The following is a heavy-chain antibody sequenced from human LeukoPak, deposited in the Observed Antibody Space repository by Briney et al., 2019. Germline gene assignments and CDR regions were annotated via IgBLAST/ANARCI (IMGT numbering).Heavy chain of an antibody. Sequence: GGSLRLSCAASGFTFSNYWMHWFRQAAGKGLVWVSRINSGERSTVYADSVKGRFTISRDNAKTTLHLQMNSLRAEDTAVYYCARGDSRGYYYTSGFDPWGQGTLVTVSS. CDR3: ARGDSRGYYYTSGFDP. D-gene: IGHD3-22*01. J-gene: IGHJ5*02. CDR2: INSGERST. V-gene: IGHV3-74*01. CDR1: GFTFSNYW.